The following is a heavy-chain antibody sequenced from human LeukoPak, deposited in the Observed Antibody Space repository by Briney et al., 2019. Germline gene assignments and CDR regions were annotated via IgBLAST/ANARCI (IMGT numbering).Heavy chain of an antibody. CDR3: ATSSKVVRPDSWDY. D-gene: IGHD6-6*01. CDR2: IYTSGST. V-gene: IGHV4-61*02. J-gene: IGHJ4*02. Sequence: SETLSLTCTVSGGSISSGSYYWSWIRQPAGKGLEWIGRIYTSGSTNYNPSLKSRVTISLDKSKNQVSLKLNSVTAADTSIYFCATSSKVVRPDSWDYWGRGTLVTVSS. CDR1: GGSISSGSYY.